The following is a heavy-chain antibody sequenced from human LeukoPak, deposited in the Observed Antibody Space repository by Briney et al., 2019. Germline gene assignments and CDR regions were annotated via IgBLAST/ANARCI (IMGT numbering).Heavy chain of an antibody. CDR2: IYSGGST. J-gene: IGHJ4*02. D-gene: IGHD2-2*01. CDR1: GFTVSSNY. V-gene: IGHV3-53*01. Sequence: GGSLRLSCAASGFTVSSNYMSWVRQAPGKGLEWVSVIYSGGSTYYADSAKGRFTISRDNSKNTLYLQMNSLRAEDTAVYYCARDQLYYFDYWGQGTLVTVSS. CDR3: ARDQLYYFDY.